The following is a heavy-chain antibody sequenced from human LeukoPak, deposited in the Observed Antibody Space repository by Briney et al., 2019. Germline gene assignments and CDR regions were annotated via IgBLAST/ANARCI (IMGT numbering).Heavy chain of an antibody. D-gene: IGHD1-26*01. J-gene: IGHJ4*02. CDR2: ISGSGGST. Sequence: GGSLRLSCAASGFTFDDYAMPWVRQAPGKGLEWVSGISGSGGSTYYADSVKGRFTISRDNPKNTLDLQMNSLRAEDTAVYYCAKGMGVREFDYWGQGTLVTVSS. CDR1: GFTFDDYA. V-gene: IGHV3-23*01. CDR3: AKGMGVREFDY.